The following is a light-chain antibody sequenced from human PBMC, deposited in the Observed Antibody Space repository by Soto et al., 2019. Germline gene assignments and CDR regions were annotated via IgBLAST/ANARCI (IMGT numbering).Light chain of an antibody. CDR3: QQRSNWPRT. CDR1: QSVSSY. J-gene: IGKJ1*01. V-gene: IGKV3-11*01. Sequence: EMVLTQSPATLSLSPGERATLSCRASQSVSSYLAWYQQKPGQAPRLLIYDASNRATGIPARFSGSGSGTDFTLTISILEPEDFAVYYCQQRSNWPRTFGQGTKVDTK. CDR2: DAS.